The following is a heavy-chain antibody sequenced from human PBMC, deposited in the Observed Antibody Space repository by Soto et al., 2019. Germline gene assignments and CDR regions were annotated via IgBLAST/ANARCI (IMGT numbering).Heavy chain of an antibody. V-gene: IGHV1-69*01. CDR2: IIPMVQKA. D-gene: IGHD2-2*01. CDR1: GDSFISSS. Sequence: QVLLEQSGAEVRKTGSSVKLSCKTSGDSFISSSINWVRQAPGQGLEWMGGIIPMVQKANYAQHFKGRVAITADRSTNTVYMDLNSLRSDDTAVYFCARGSTNFPEYFQFWGLGTPVIVSS. CDR3: ARGSTNFPEYFQF. J-gene: IGHJ1*01.